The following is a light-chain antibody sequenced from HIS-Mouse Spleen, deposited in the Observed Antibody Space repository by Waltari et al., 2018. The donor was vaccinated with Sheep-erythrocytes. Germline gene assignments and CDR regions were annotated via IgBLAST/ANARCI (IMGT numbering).Light chain of an antibody. V-gene: IGLV2-23*01. CDR2: EGS. CDR1: SSDVGSYNL. J-gene: IGLJ3*02. CDR3: CSYAGSFWV. Sequence: QSALTQPASVSGSPGQSITISRTGTSSDVGSYNLVSWYQQHPGKAPKLMIYEGSKRPSGVSNRFSGSKSGNTASLTISGLQAEDEADYYCCSYAGSFWVFGGGTKLTVL.